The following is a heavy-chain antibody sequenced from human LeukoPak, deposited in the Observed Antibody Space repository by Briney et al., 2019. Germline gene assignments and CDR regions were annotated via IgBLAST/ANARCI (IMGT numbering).Heavy chain of an antibody. CDR1: GFTFSSYG. D-gene: IGHD2-15*01. V-gene: IGHV3-15*01. J-gene: IGHJ4*02. CDR2: INSKTDGGTT. CDR3: ISWSYDY. Sequence: GGSLRLSCAASGFTFSSYGMSWVRQAPGRGVEWVGRINSKTDGGTTDYAAPVKGRFTISREDSKTTPYLQMNSLTTEDTAVYYCISWSYDYWGQGTLVNVSS.